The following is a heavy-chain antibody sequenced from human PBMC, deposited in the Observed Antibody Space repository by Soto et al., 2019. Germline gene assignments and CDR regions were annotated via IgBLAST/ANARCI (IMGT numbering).Heavy chain of an antibody. CDR1: GGSISSGGYY. Sequence: PSETLSLTCTVSGGSISSGGYYWSWIRQHPGKGLEWIGYIYYSGSTYYNPSLKSRVTISVDTSKNQFSLKLSSVTAADTAVYYCARGYCSGGSCYRYYYYGMDVWGQGTTVTVSS. V-gene: IGHV4-31*03. J-gene: IGHJ6*02. CDR2: IYYSGST. D-gene: IGHD2-15*01. CDR3: ARGYCSGGSCYRYYYYGMDV.